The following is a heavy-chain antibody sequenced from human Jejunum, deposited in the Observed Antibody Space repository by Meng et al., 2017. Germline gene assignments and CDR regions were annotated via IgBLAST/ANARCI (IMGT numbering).Heavy chain of an antibody. CDR1: GFIFKYYV. D-gene: IGHD2-15*01. V-gene: IGHV3-23*01. J-gene: IGHJ4*02. CDR2: ISDSGTST. CDR3: AKIARKPVALLVTVRSPFENYLDS. Sequence: GESLKISCAASGFIFKYYVMNWVRQTPGKGLEWVSSISDSGTSTYYADSVKGRFTISRDNSRNTLNLEMSNLRAEDTAVYYCAKIARKPVALLVTVRSPFENYLDSWGQGTLVTVSS.